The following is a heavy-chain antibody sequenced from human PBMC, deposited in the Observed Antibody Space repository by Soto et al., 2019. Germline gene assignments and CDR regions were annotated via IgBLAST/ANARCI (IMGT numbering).Heavy chain of an antibody. D-gene: IGHD5-18*01. CDR3: ARGRSLYSYGRGPYYYGMDV. CDR1: GYTFTRYY. Sequence: ASVPVSCQPSGYTFTRYYMHWIRQAPVQALAWMGIINHSGGSKSYEQKFQGRVNMTRDTSTSTVYMERSSRRCEETAVYYCARGRSLYSYGRGPYYYGMDVWGKGTTVKVCS. J-gene: IGHJ6*04. V-gene: IGHV1-46*01. CDR2: INHSGGSK.